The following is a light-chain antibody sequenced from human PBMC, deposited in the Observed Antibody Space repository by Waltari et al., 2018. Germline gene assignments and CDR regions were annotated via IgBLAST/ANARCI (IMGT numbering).Light chain of an antibody. CDR1: QDVSRW. CDR3: QQANSFPYT. J-gene: IGKJ2*01. CDR2: ATS. Sequence: DIQMTQSPSSVSASVGDRVTITCRASQDVSRWLAWYQQKPGKAPKLLIYATSSLQSGVPSRFSGSGSGTDFTLTISSLQPEDFAIYYCQQANSFPYTFGQGTKLEIK. V-gene: IGKV1-12*01.